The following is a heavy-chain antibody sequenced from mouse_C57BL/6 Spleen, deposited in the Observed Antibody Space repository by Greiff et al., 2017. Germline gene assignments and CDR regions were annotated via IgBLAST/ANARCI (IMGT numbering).Heavy chain of an antibody. Sequence: VQLQQSGAELVRPGASVKLSCTASGFNIKDDYMHWVKQRPEQGLEWIGWIDPENGDTEYASKFQGKATITADTSSNTAYLQLSSLTSEDTAVYYCTTGDYYGSSDCGYWGQGTLVTVSA. CDR3: TTGDYYGSSDCGY. V-gene: IGHV14-4*01. CDR2: IDPENGDT. D-gene: IGHD1-1*01. J-gene: IGHJ3*01. CDR1: GFNIKDDY.